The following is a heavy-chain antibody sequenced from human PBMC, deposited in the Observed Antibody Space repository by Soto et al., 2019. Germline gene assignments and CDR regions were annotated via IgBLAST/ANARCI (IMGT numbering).Heavy chain of an antibody. CDR3: ARVSLTGLHRYYYYYGMDV. V-gene: IGHV4-39*01. D-gene: IGHD3-9*01. CDR2: IYYSGST. CDR1: GGSISSSSYY. Sequence: SETLSLTCTVSGGSISSSSYYWGWIRQPPGKGLEWIGSIYYSGSTYYNPSLKSRVTISVDTSKNQFSLKLSSVTAADTAVYYCARVSLTGLHRYYYYYGMDVWGQGITVTVSS. J-gene: IGHJ6*02.